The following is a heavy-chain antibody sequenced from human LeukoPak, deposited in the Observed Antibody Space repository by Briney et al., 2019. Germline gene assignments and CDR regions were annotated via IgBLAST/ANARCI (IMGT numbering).Heavy chain of an antibody. CDR2: IIPIFGTA. CDR1: GGTFSSYA. J-gene: IGHJ3*02. CDR3: ARDLGFDVAAQAFDI. V-gene: IGHV1-69*13. D-gene: IGHD6-6*01. Sequence: ASVKVSCKASGGTFSSYAISWVRQAPGQGLEWMGGIIPIFGTANYAQKFQGRVTITADESTSTAYMELSSLRSEDTAVYYCARDLGFDVAAQAFDIWGQGTMVTVSS.